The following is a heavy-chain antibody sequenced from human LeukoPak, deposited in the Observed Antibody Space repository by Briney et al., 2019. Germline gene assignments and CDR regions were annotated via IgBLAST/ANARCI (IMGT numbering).Heavy chain of an antibody. D-gene: IGHD4-17*01. CDR1: GGTFSSYA. Sequence: GASVEVSCKASGGTFSSYAISWVRQATGQGLEWMGWMNPNSGNTGYAQKFQGRVTMTRNTSISTAYMELSSLRSEDTAVYYCARGGNYGDYHWGQGTLVTVSS. CDR2: MNPNSGNT. CDR3: ARGGNYGDYH. J-gene: IGHJ5*02. V-gene: IGHV1-8*02.